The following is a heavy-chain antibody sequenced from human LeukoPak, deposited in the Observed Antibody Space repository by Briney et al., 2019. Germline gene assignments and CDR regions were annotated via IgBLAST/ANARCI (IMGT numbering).Heavy chain of an antibody. CDR3: AHSLWFGDLVPYFDY. CDR1: GFSLSTSGVG. J-gene: IGHJ4*02. D-gene: IGHD3-10*01. V-gene: IGHV2-5*02. CDR2: IYWDDDK. Sequence: SGPTLVKPTQTLTLTCTFSGFSLSTSGVGVGWIRQPPVKALEGLAHIYWDDDKRYSPSLKRRLTITKDTAKNQVVLTMTNMDPVDTATYYSAHSLWFGDLVPYFDYWGQGTLVTVSS.